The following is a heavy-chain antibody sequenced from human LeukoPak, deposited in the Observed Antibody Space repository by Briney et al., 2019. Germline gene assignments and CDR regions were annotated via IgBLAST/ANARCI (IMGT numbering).Heavy chain of an antibody. Sequence: SETLSLTCTVSGGSISSYYWSWIRQPPGKGLEWIGYIYYSGSTNYNPSLKSRVAISVDTSKNQFSLKLSSVTAADTAVYYCARDSAAXTFDYWGQGTLVTVSS. CDR3: ARDSAAXTFDY. V-gene: IGHV4-59*01. CDR2: IYYSGST. D-gene: IGHD6-13*01. CDR1: GGSISSYY. J-gene: IGHJ4*02.